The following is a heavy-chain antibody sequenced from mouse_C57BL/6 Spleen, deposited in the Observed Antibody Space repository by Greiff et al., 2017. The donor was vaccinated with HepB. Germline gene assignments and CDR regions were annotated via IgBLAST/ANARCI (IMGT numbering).Heavy chain of an antibody. CDR3: ARMGNYYGSSYGDY. V-gene: IGHV1-78*01. D-gene: IGHD1-1*01. Sequence: QVQLQQSNAELLKPRASVKISCKVSGYTFPDHTIHWMKQRPEQGLEWIGYIYPRDGSTKYNEKFKGKATLTADKSSSTAYMQLNSLTSEDSAVYFCARMGNYYGSSYGDYWGQGTTLTVSS. J-gene: IGHJ2*01. CDR1: GYTFPDHT. CDR2: IYPRDGST.